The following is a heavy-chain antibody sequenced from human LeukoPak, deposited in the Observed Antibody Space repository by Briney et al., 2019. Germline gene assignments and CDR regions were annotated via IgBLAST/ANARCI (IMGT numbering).Heavy chain of an antibody. V-gene: IGHV1-18*01. CDR2: ISAYNGNT. CDR3: ARVAKGIVATFDY. D-gene: IGHD5-12*01. J-gene: IGHJ4*02. Sequence: ASVTLSFTSTGYTFTSYGISWVRQAPAQGLEQMGWISAYNGNTNYAHKHHGRVTMTTDTSTSTAYMELRSLRSDDTAVYYCARVAKGIVATFDYWGQGTLVTVSS. CDR1: GYTFTSYG.